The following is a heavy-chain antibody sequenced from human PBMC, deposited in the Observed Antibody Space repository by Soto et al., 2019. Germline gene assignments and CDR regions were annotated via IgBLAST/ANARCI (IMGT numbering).Heavy chain of an antibody. D-gene: IGHD3-10*01. CDR3: ELEMVGGVGSDY. CDR2: ISTYNGNT. Sequence: QVQLVQSGAEVKKPGASVKVSCKASGYTFTSYGISWVRQAPGQGLEWMGWISTYNGNTKYAQKLQGRVTMTTDTTTSTAYMELSTVKCADTAVFDCELEMVGGVGSDYRGQGTLLTVSS. J-gene: IGHJ4*02. V-gene: IGHV1-18*01. CDR1: GYTFTSYG.